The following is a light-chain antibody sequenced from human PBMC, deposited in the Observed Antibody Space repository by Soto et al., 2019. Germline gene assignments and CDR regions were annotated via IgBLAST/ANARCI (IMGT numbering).Light chain of an antibody. V-gene: IGKV3-20*01. J-gene: IGKJ4*01. CDR1: QSVNSK. CDR2: GAS. CDR3: QQYGNSPLT. Sequence: EIVMTQSPATLSVSPGERATLSCRASQSVNSKLAWYQQKPGQAPRLLIYGASNRATGIPDRFSGSGSGTDFTLIINRLEPDDFAMYYCQQYGNSPLTFGGGTKVDIK.